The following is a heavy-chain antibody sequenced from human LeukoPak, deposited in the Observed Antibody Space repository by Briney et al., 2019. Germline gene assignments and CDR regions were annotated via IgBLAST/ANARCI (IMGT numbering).Heavy chain of an antibody. CDR3: ARTTSGSYYMPDY. D-gene: IGHD1-26*01. J-gene: IGHJ4*02. Sequence: GGSLRLSCVASGFTFSCFWMYWVRQPPGKGLAWVSRISSDGSTTTYADSVKGRFTISRDNAKNTLYLQMNSLRVEDTAMYYCARTTSGSYYMPDYWGQGTLVTVSS. CDR2: ISSDGSTT. CDR1: GFTFSCFW. V-gene: IGHV3-74*01.